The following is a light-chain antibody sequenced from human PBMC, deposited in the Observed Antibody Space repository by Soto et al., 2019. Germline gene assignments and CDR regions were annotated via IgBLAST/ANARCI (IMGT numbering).Light chain of an antibody. V-gene: IGLV1-40*01. CDR1: SSNIGAGYD. Sequence: QSVLTQPPSVSGAPGQRVTISCTGSSSNIGAGYDVHWYQQIPGTAPRLLIYGNINRPSGVPDRFSGSKSGTSASLAITGLQAEDEADYYCQSYDSSLSVSFGGGTQLTVL. J-gene: IGLJ2*01. CDR2: GNI. CDR3: QSYDSSLSVS.